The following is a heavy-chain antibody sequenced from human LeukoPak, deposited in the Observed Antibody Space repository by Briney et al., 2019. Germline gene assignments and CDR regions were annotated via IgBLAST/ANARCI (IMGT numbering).Heavy chain of an antibody. J-gene: IGHJ5*01. CDR2: VYTSGST. D-gene: IGHD6-19*01. CDR3: ARGSKQWLNGFDY. Sequence: SETLSPTCTVSGASISGYHWSWIRQPAGKGLEWIGRVYTSGSTNYNPSLKSRVTMSVDTSKNQFSLKVISVTAADAAVYYCARGSKQWLNGFDYWGQGTLVTVSS. V-gene: IGHV4-4*07. CDR1: GASISGYH.